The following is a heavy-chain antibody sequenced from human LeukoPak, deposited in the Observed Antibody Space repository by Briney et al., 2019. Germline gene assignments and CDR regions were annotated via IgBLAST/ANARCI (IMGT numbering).Heavy chain of an antibody. CDR3: AKALSARPQTSVFDP. CDR2: ISWNRGRI. V-gene: IGHV3-9*01. D-gene: IGHD2-2*01. CDR1: GFTFDDYA. Sequence: GGSLTLSCAASGFTFDDYAMRWVRQAPGKGLEWVSGISWNRGRIGYADSVKGRFTISRDNAKNSLYLQMNSLSAEATAFYYCAKALSARPQTSVFDPWGQGTLVTVSS. J-gene: IGHJ5*02.